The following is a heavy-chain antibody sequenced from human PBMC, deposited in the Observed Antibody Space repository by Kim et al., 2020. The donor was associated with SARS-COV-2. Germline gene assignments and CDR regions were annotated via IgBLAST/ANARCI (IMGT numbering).Heavy chain of an antibody. CDR3: ARDLADGYNDNYYGMDV. CDR1: GFTFSSYA. CDR2: ISYDGSNK. D-gene: IGHD5-12*01. J-gene: IGHJ6*01. V-gene: IGHV3-30*04. Sequence: GGSLRLSCAASGFTFSSYAMHWVRQAPGKGLEWVAVISYDGSNKYYVDSVKGRFTISRDNSKNTLYLQMNSLRAEDTAVYHCARDLADGYNDNYYGMDV.